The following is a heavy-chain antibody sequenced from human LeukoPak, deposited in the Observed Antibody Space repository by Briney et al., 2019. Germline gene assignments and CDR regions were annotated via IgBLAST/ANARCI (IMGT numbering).Heavy chain of an antibody. CDR3: ASGPIVVVPAAMNYYYYYMDV. V-gene: IGHV4-4*07. J-gene: IGHJ6*03. CDR2: IYTSGST. D-gene: IGHD2-2*01. Sequence: PSETLSLTXTVSGGSISSYYWSWIRQAAGKGLEWIGRIYTSGSTNYNPSLKSRVTMSVDTSKNQFSLKLSSVTAADTAVYYCASGPIVVVPAAMNYYYYYMDVWGKGTTVTVSS. CDR1: GGSISSYY.